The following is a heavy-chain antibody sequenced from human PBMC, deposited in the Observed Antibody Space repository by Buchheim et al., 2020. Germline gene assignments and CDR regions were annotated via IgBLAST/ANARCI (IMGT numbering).Heavy chain of an antibody. V-gene: IGHV3-23*04. CDR1: GFTVTNAW. J-gene: IGHJ4*02. D-gene: IGHD5-18*01. CDR2: ISGSGGST. CDR3: AKDRGYSYGFPDDDY. Sequence: EVQLVESGGDLVKPGGSLRLSCAASGFTVTNAWMSWVRQAPGKGLEWVSAISGSGGSTYYADSVKGRFTISRDNSKNTLYLQMNSLRAEDTAVYYCAKDRGYSYGFPDDDYWGQGTL.